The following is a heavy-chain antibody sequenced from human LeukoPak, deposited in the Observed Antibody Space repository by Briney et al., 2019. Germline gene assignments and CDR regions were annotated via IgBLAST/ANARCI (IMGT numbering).Heavy chain of an antibody. J-gene: IGHJ4*02. V-gene: IGHV1-2*02. CDR3: AREDPIVGASFDY. CDR1: GYTFTGYY. D-gene: IGHD1-26*01. CDR2: INPNSGGT. Sequence: ASVKVSCKASGYTFTGYYMHWVRQAPGQGLEWMGWINPNSGGTNYAQKFQGRVAMTRDTSISTAYMELSRLRSDDTAVYYCAREDPIVGASFDYWGQGTLVTVSS.